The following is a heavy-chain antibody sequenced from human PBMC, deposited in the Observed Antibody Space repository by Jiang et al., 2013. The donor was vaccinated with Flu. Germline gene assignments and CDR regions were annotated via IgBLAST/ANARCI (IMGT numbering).Heavy chain of an antibody. CDR2: INPSGGRT. D-gene: IGHD3-16*01. V-gene: IGHV1-46*01. J-gene: IGHJ4*02. CDR3: AKDVSRSRLGELLPNKYYFDY. Sequence: SGYTFTSYYMHWVRQAPGQGLEWMGIINPSGGRTSYAQKFRDRVTMTRDTSTNTVYMELSSLRSEDTAVYYCAKDVSRSRLGELLPNKYYFDYWGQGTLVTVSS. CDR1: GYTFTSYY.